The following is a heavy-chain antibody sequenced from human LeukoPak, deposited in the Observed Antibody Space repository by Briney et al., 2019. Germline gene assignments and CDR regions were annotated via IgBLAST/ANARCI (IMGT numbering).Heavy chain of an antibody. J-gene: IGHJ6*03. V-gene: IGHV1-46*01. Sequence: ASVKVSCKASGYTFTSYYMHWVRQAPGQGLEWMGIINPSGGSTSYAQKFQGGVTMTRDMSTSTVYMELSSLRSEDTAVYYCARDSEQQLVGYYYYYYMDVWGKGTTVTVSS. D-gene: IGHD6-13*01. CDR1: GYTFTSYY. CDR2: INPSGGST. CDR3: ARDSEQQLVGYYYYYYMDV.